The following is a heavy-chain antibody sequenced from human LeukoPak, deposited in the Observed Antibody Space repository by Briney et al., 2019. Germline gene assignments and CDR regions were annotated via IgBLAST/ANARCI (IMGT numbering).Heavy chain of an antibody. J-gene: IGHJ5*02. D-gene: IGHD5-12*01. CDR1: GFTFSSYG. V-gene: IGHV3-74*01. CDR3: ARARGISIVATFTRTQYNWFDP. Sequence: GGSLRLSCAASGFTFSSYGMSWVRQAPGKGLVWVSRINNDGSSTTYADSVKGRFTISRDNAKNTLYLHMNSLTAEDTAVYYCARARGISIVATFTRTQYNWFDPWGQGTLVTVSS. CDR2: INNDGSST.